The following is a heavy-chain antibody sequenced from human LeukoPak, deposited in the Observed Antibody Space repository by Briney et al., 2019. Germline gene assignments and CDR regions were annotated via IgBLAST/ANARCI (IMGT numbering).Heavy chain of an antibody. D-gene: IGHD6-19*01. CDR2: INPNSGGT. J-gene: IGHJ4*02. CDR3: ARVLVAVAGDFDY. CDR1: GGPFSSYA. Sequence: ASVKVSCKPSGGPFSSYAISWVRQAPGQGLEWMGWINPNSGGTNYAQKFQGRVTMTRDTSISTAYMELSRLRSDDTAVYYCARVLVAVAGDFDYWGQGTLVTVSS. V-gene: IGHV1-2*02.